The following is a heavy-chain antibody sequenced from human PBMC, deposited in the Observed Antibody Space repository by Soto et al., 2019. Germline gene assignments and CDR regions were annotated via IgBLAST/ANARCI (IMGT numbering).Heavy chain of an antibody. V-gene: IGHV4-59*12. CDR2: IDYSGST. CDR1: GGSISSYY. Sequence: QVQLQESGPGLVKPSETLSLTCTVSGGSISSYYWSWIRQPPGKGLEWIGYIDYSGSTNYNPSLKSRVTISVDTSKNQFSLKLSSVTAADTAVYYCARLRYGDVGLYYYYYYMDVWGKGTTVTVSS. CDR3: ARLRYGDVGLYYYYYYMDV. D-gene: IGHD4-17*01. J-gene: IGHJ6*03.